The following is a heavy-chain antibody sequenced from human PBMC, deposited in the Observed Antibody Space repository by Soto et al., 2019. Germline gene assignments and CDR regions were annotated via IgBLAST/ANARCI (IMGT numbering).Heavy chain of an antibody. V-gene: IGHV3-30*18. Sequence: VQLLESGGGMIQPGGSLRLSCAASGFTFSYGIHWLRQAPGKGQEWVAYISYDSSNKFYGDSVKGRFTISRDNSKNTQVLQMNSLRAEDTAVYYCAKLVIGYCSGNTCYDYWGQGTLVAVSS. CDR1: GFTFSYG. CDR2: ISYDSSNK. J-gene: IGHJ4*02. D-gene: IGHD2-15*01. CDR3: AKLVIGYCSGNTCYDY.